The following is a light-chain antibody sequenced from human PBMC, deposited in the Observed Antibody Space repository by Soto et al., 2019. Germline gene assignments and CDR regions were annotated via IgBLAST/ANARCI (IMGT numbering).Light chain of an antibody. CDR2: GAP. CDR3: QQYNNWPT. CDR1: QSVSSN. J-gene: IGKJ1*01. V-gene: IGKV3-15*01. Sequence: EIVMTQSPATLSVSPGERATLSCRASQSVSSNLAWYQQKPGQAPRLLIYGAPTRATGIPARFSGSGSGTEFTLTISSLQSEDFAVYYCQQYNNWPTFGQGTRWIS.